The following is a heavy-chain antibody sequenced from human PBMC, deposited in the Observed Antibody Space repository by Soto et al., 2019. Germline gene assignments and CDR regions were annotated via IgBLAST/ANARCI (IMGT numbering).Heavy chain of an antibody. CDR3: ARHSWDYNDPTLADFDY. CDR1: GGSISSGGYY. Sequence: SETLSLTCTVSGGSISSGGYYWSWIRQHPGKGLEWIGYIYYSGSTYYNPSLKSRVTISVDTSKNQFSLKLSSVTAADTAVYYCARHSWDYNDPTLADFDYWGQGTLVTVSS. CDR2: IYYSGST. J-gene: IGHJ4*02. V-gene: IGHV4-31*03. D-gene: IGHD1-7*01.